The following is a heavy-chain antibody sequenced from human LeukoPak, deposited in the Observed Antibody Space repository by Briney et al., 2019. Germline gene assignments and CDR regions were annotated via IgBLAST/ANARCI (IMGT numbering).Heavy chain of an antibody. CDR3: ASMGYYYDSSGYYRY. CDR1: GFTFSDYY. Sequence: GGSLRLSCAASGFTFSDYYMSWIRQAPGKGLEWVSYISSSGSTIYYADSVRGRFTISRDNAKNSLYLQMNSLRAEDTAVYYCASMGYYYDSSGYYRYWGQGTLVTVSS. V-gene: IGHV3-11*01. D-gene: IGHD3-22*01. J-gene: IGHJ4*02. CDR2: ISSSGSTI.